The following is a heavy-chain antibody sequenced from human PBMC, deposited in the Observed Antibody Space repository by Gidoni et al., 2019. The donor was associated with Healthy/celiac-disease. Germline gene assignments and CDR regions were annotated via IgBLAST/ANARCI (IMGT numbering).Heavy chain of an antibody. Sequence: AHLQVSCPGLVKLSVTLSLTCPVSGGPIFSSSWSCIRQPPGKGLEWIGYIYYSGSTNYNPSLKSRVTISVDTSKNQFSLKLSSVTAADTAVYYCARAHLGYCSGGSCYPYFDYWGQGTLVTVSS. CDR3: ARAHLGYCSGGSCYPYFDY. V-gene: IGHV4-59*01. CDR1: GGPIFSSS. D-gene: IGHD2-15*01. CDR2: IYYSGST. J-gene: IGHJ4*02.